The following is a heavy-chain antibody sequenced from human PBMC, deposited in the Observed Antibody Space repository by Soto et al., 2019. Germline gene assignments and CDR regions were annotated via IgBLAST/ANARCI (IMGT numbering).Heavy chain of an antibody. CDR3: AGGQYYFDS. CDR1: GFPFSSYG. V-gene: IGHV3-30*03. Sequence: QVQLVESGGGVVQPGRSLRLSCAASGFPFSSYGMHWVRQAPGKGLDWVALISYDGSNKYYADSVKGRFTISRDNSKQTLYLQMSSLRVEETAVYYCAGGQYYFDSCGQGTLFSVSS. D-gene: IGHD2-15*01. J-gene: IGHJ4*02. CDR2: ISYDGSNK.